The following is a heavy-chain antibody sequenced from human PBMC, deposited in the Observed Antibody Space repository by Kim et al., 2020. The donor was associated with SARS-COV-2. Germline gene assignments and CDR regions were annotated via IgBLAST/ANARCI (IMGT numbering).Heavy chain of an antibody. J-gene: IGHJ6*02. D-gene: IGHD3-3*01. CDR1: GGSISSYY. CDR2: IYYSGST. Sequence: SETLSLTCTVSGGSISSYYWSWIRQPPGKGLEWIGYIYYSGSTNYNPSLKSRVTISVDTSKNQFSLKLSSVTAADTAVYYCARRTAKEWFPTNYYYYYGMDVWGQGTTVTVSS. V-gene: IGHV4-59*13. CDR3: ARRTAKEWFPTNYYYYYGMDV.